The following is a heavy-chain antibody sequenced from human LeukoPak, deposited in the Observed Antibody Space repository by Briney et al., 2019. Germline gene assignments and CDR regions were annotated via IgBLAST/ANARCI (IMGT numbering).Heavy chain of an antibody. CDR3: ATDLSHCSGGSCYGY. CDR1: GYTLTELS. Sequence: ASVKVSCKVSGYTLTELSMHWVRRAPGKGLEWMGGFDPEDGETIYAQKFQGRVTMTEDTSTDTAYMELSSLRSEDTAVYYCATDLSHCSGGSCYGYWGQGTLVTVSS. D-gene: IGHD2-15*01. J-gene: IGHJ4*02. CDR2: FDPEDGET. V-gene: IGHV1-24*01.